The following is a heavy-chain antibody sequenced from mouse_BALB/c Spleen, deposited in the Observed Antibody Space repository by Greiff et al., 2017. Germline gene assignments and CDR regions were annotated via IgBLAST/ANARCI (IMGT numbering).Heavy chain of an antibody. CDR1: GYAFSRSW. Sequence: VQLQQSGPELVKPGASVKISCKASGYAFSRSWMNWVKQRPGQGLEWIGRIYPGDGDTNYNGKFKGKATLTADKSSSTAYMQLSSLTSVDSAVYFCARGRFFDYWGQGTTLTVSS. CDR2: IYPGDGDT. CDR3: ARGRFFDY. J-gene: IGHJ2*01. V-gene: IGHV1-82*01.